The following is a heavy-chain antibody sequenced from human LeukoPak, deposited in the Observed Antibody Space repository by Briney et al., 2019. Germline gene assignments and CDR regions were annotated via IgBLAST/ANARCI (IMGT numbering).Heavy chain of an antibody. CDR3: ARVPTYYDFWSGPGAFDI. V-gene: IGHV4-4*02. D-gene: IGHD3-3*01. J-gene: IGHJ3*02. Sequence: SETLSLTCAVSGGSISSSNWWSWVRQPPGKGLEWIGEIYHSGSTNYNPSLKSRVTISVDTSKNQFSLKLSSVTAADTAVYYCARVPTYYDFWSGPGAFDIWGQGTMVTVSS. CDR1: GGSISSSNW. CDR2: IYHSGST.